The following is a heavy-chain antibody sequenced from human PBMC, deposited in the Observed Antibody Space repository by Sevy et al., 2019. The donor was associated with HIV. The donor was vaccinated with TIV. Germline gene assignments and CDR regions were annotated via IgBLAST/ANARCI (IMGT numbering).Heavy chain of an antibody. CDR3: AREGRAKDAFDI. V-gene: IGHV3-33*01. D-gene: IGHD3-10*01. CDR1: GFTFSSYG. CDR2: IWDDGSNK. J-gene: IGHJ3*02. Sequence: GGSLRLSCAASGFTFSSYGMHWVRQAPGKGLEWVAVIWDDGSNKYYADSVKGRFTISRDNSKNTLYLQMNSLRAEDTAVYYCAREGRAKDAFDIWGQGTMVTVSS.